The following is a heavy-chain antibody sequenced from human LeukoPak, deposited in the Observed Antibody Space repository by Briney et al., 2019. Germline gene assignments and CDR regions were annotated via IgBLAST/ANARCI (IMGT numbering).Heavy chain of an antibody. Sequence: GGSLRLSCAASEFIFSTYWMSWVRQAPGKGLEWVSSISSSSSYIYYADSVKGRFTISRDNAKNSLYLQMNSLRAEDTAVYYCARYCSGGSCYAYSGSYYVIWGQGTMVTVSS. D-gene: IGHD2-15*01. CDR2: ISSSSSYI. CDR1: EFIFSTYW. CDR3: ARYCSGGSCYAYSGSYYVI. V-gene: IGHV3-21*01. J-gene: IGHJ3*02.